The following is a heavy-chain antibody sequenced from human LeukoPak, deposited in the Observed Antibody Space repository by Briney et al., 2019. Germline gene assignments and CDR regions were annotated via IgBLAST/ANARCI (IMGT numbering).Heavy chain of an antibody. CDR1: GFTFSNYA. D-gene: IGHD3-22*01. J-gene: IGHJ2*01. CDR2: ISGRGSIT. Sequence: GGSLRLSCAASGFTFSNYAMSWVRQAPGKGLEWVSAISGRGSITYYADSVKGRFTISRDNSKNTLYLQMNSLRAEDTAVYYCAKGSSGSSGYYSLLLYWYFDLWGRGTLVTVSS. CDR3: AKGSSGSSGYYSLLLYWYFDL. V-gene: IGHV3-23*01.